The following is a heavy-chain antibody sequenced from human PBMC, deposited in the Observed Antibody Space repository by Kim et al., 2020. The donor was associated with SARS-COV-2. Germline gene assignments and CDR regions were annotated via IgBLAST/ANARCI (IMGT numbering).Heavy chain of an antibody. J-gene: IGHJ4*02. Sequence: GGSLRLSCAASGFTFDDYAMHWVRQAPGKGLEWVSGISWNSGSIGYADSVKGRFTISRDNAKNSLYLQMNSLRAEDTALYYCAKDVGDYWGQGTLVTVSS. CDR3: AKDVGDY. CDR2: ISWNSGSI. D-gene: IGHD1-26*01. CDR1: GFTFDDYA. V-gene: IGHV3-9*01.